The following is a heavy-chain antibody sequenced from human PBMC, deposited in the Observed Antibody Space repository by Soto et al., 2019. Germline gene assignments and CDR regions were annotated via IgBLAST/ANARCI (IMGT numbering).Heavy chain of an antibody. CDR3: PKTASMTIRARFDH. V-gene: IGHV3-23*01. Sequence: EVQVLESGGGLVQHGGSLRLSCAASGFTFSSYAMSWVRQAPGQGLEWVSAISGSGSNPYYADSVKGRFTISRDNSKNTLHLQILSPRAPATALYYWPKTASMTIRARFDHWAQGTLVSFSS. CDR1: GFTFSSYA. D-gene: IGHD4-17*01. CDR2: ISGSGSNP. J-gene: IGHJ4*02.